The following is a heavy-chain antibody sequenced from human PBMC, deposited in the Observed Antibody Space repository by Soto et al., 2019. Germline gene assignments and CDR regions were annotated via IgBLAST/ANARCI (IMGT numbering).Heavy chain of an antibody. CDR2: IWYDGSNK. CDR1: GFTFSSYG. Sequence: QVQLVESGGGVVQPGRSLRLSCAASGFTFSSYGMHWVRQAAGRGLEWVAVIWYDGSNKYYADSVKGRFTISRDNSKNTLYLQMNSLRAEDTAVYYCAREGIVVVPAAENYYFDYWGQGTLVTVSS. D-gene: IGHD2-2*01. V-gene: IGHV3-33*01. CDR3: AREGIVVVPAAENYYFDY. J-gene: IGHJ4*02.